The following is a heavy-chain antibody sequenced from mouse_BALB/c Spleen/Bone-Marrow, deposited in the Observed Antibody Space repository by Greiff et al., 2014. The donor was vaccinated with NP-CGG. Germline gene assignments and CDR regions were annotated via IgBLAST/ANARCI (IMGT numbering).Heavy chain of an antibody. Sequence: VQLKESGPDLVKPSQSLSLTCTVTGYSITSGYSLHWIRQFPGNKLEWMGYIHYSGSTNYNPSLKSRISITRDTSKNQFFLQLNSVTTEDTATYYCARREGNHAAWFAYWGQGTLVTVSA. V-gene: IGHV3-1*02. CDR3: ARREGNHAAWFAY. CDR1: GYSITSGYS. CDR2: IHYSGST. J-gene: IGHJ3*01. D-gene: IGHD2-1*01.